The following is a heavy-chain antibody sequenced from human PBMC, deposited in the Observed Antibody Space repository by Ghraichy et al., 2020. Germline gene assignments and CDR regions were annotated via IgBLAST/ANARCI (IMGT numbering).Heavy chain of an antibody. CDR1: GGSFSGYY. Sequence: SETLSLTCAVYGGSFSGYYWSWIRQPPGKGLEWIGEINHSGSTNYNPSLKSRVTISVDTSKNQFSLKLSSVTAADTAVYYCARGLLAPQPTPFDYWGQGTLVTVSS. CDR2: INHSGST. V-gene: IGHV4-34*01. D-gene: IGHD3-3*01. J-gene: IGHJ4*02. CDR3: ARGLLAPQPTPFDY.